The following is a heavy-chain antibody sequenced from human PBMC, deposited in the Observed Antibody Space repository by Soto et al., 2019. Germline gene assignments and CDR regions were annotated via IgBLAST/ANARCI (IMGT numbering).Heavy chain of an antibody. CDR2: IYYSGST. J-gene: IGHJ6*02. D-gene: IGHD5-12*01. CDR3: ARDQRYSGYDRQERYYYYGMDG. V-gene: IGHV4-59*12. Sequence: SETLSLTCTVSGGSISSYYWSWIRQPPGKGLEWIGYIYYSGSTNYNPSFKSRVTISVDTSKNQFSLKLSSVTAADTAVYYCARDQRYSGYDRQERYYYYGMDGWGQGTTVTVSS. CDR1: GGSISSYY.